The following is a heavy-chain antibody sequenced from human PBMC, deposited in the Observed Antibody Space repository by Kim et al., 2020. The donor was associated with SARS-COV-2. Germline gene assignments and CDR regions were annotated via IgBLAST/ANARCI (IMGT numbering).Heavy chain of an antibody. CDR2: ISSSSSTI. D-gene: IGHD2-2*01. CDR3: ARGVLGYCSSTSCTPRFDP. CDR1: GFTFSSYS. Sequence: GGSLRLSCAASGFTFSSYSMNWVRQAPGKGLEWVSYISSSSSTIYYADSVKGRFTISRDNAKNSLYLQMNSLRAEDTAVYYCARGVLGYCSSTSCTPRFDPWGQGTLVTVSS. V-gene: IGHV3-48*04. J-gene: IGHJ5*02.